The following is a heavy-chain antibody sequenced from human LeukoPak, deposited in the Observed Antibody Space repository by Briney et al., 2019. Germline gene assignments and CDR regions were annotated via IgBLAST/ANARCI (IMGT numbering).Heavy chain of an antibody. CDR3: ARGDTVTTDY. D-gene: IGHD4-17*01. Sequence: SETLSLTCTVSGGSISSDNYYWSWIRQPAGKGLEWIGRIYTSGSTNYNPSLKSRVTISVDTSKNQFSLKLGSVTAADTAIYYCARGDTVTTDYWGQGTLVTVSS. J-gene: IGHJ4*02. V-gene: IGHV4-61*02. CDR1: GGSISSDNYY. CDR2: IYTSGST.